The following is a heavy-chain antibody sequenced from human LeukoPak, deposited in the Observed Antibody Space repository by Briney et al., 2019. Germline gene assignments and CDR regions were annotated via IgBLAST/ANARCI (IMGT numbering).Heavy chain of an antibody. D-gene: IGHD2-2*01. V-gene: IGHV3-48*01. CDR3: AAPGVPAATYYFDY. CDR1: GFTFSSYS. J-gene: IGHJ4*02. Sequence: TGGSLRLSCAASGFTFSSYSMNWVRQAPGKGLEWVSYISSSSSTIYYADSVKGRFTISRDNSKNTVYLQMNSLRAEDTAVYYCAAPGVPAATYYFDYWGQGTLVTVSS. CDR2: ISSSSSTI.